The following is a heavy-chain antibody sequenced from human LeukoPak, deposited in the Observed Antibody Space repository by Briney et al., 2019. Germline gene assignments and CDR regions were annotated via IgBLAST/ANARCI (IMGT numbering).Heavy chain of an antibody. CDR3: ATEMASLRGLDY. J-gene: IGHJ4*02. Sequence: SETLSLTCTVSGGSISSYYWSWIRQPAGKGLEWIGHIYTSGSTNYNPSLKSRVTMSVDTSKNQFSLKLSSVTAADTAVYYCATEMASLRGLDYWGQGTLVTVSS. CDR2: IYTSGST. D-gene: IGHD3-10*01. CDR1: GGSISSYY. V-gene: IGHV4-4*07.